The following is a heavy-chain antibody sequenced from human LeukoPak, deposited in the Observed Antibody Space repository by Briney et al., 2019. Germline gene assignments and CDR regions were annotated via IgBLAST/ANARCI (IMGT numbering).Heavy chain of an antibody. D-gene: IGHD1-26*01. J-gene: IGHJ3*02. CDR2: IYYTGGT. CDR1: GGSITSSSYY. CDR3: ARGGGAGRAFDI. Sequence: NSSETLSPTCTVSGGSITSSSYYCGWIRQPPGKGLEWIGSIYYTGGTYYNPSLKSRLSISLGTSKNQFSLKLSSVTAADTAVYYCARGGGAGRAFDIWGQGTMVTVSS. V-gene: IGHV4-39*01.